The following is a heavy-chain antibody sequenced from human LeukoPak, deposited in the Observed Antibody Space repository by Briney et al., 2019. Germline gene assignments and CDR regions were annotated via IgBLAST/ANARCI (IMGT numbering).Heavy chain of an antibody. D-gene: IGHD3-10*01. V-gene: IGHV4-34*01. Sequence: SETLSLTCAVYGGSFSGYYWSWIRQPPGKGLEWIGSIYYSGSTYYNPSLKSRVTISVDTSKNQFSLKLSSVTAADTAVYYCARVPYYYGSGNTRGWFDPWGQGTLVTVSS. CDR2: IYYSGST. J-gene: IGHJ5*02. CDR3: ARVPYYYGSGNTRGWFDP. CDR1: GGSFSGYY.